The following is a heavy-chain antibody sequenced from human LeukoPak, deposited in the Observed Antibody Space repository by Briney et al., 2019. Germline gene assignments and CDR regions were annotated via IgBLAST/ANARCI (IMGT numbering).Heavy chain of an antibody. V-gene: IGHV3-30*02. CDR3: AKDRRAVAGTGDFDY. J-gene: IGHJ4*02. CDR1: GFTFSSYG. CDR2: IRYDGSNK. D-gene: IGHD6-19*01. Sequence: GGSLRLSCAASGFTFSSYGMHWVRQAPGKGLEWVAFIRYDGSNKYYAHSVKGRFTISRDNSKNTLYLQMNSLRAEDTAVYYCAKDRRAVAGTGDFDYWGQGTLVTVSS.